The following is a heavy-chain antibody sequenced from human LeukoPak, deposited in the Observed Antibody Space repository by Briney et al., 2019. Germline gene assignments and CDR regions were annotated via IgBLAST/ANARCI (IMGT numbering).Heavy chain of an antibody. CDR3: ARDIPLRDGSGSYSWFDP. Sequence: SQTLSLTCTVSGGSISSGCYYWSWIRQHPGKGLEWIGYIYYSGSTYYNPSLKSRVTISVDTSKNQFSLKLSSVTAADTAVYYCARDIPLRDGSGSYSWFDPWGQGTLVTVSS. V-gene: IGHV4-31*03. J-gene: IGHJ5*02. D-gene: IGHD3-10*01. CDR1: GGSISSGCYY. CDR2: IYYSGST.